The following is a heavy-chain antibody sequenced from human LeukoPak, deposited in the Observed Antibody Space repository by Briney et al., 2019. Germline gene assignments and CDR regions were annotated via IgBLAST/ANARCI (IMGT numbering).Heavy chain of an antibody. V-gene: IGHV1-69*04. Sequence: ASVKVSCKASGGTFGSYTISWVRQAPGQGLEWMGRIIPILGIANYAQKFQGRVTITADKSTSTAYMELSSLRSEDTAVYYCARDRWGSTSPGDYWGQGTLVTVSS. CDR3: ARDRWGSTSPGDY. D-gene: IGHD2-2*01. CDR2: IIPILGIA. CDR1: GGTFGSYT. J-gene: IGHJ4*02.